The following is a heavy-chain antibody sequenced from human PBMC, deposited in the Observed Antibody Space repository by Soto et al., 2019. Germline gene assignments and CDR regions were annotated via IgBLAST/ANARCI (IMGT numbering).Heavy chain of an antibody. J-gene: IGHJ6*03. CDR3: ARSGCSGGSCLRGYYYYYMDV. CDR1: GFTFSSYS. V-gene: IGHV3-21*01. CDR2: ISSSSSYI. D-gene: IGHD2-15*01. Sequence: GGSLRLSCAASGFTFSSYSMNWVRQAPWKGLEWVSSISSSSSYIYYADSVKGRFTISSDNAKNSLYLQMNSLRADDTAVYYCARSGCSGGSCLRGYYYYYMDVWGKGTTVTVSS.